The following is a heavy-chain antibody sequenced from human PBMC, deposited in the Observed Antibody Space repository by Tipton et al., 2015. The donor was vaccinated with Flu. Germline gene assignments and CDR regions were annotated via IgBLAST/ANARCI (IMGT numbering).Heavy chain of an antibody. V-gene: IGHV4-39*07. CDR2: IDYRGST. CDR3: ARVTMTTWDAFDV. D-gene: IGHD4-17*01. J-gene: IGHJ3*01. CDR1: GGSISSSSYH. Sequence: TLSLTCTVSGGSISSSSYHWAWIRQPPGKGLEWIASIDYRGSTHHDPSLKSRVTISVDTSKNQFSLKLSSVAAADTAVYYCARVTMTTWDAFDVWGQGTMVTVSS.